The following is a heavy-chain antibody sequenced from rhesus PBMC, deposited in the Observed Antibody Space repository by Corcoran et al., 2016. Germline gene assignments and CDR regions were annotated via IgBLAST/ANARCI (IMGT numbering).Heavy chain of an antibody. CDR1: GYSISSGYG. J-gene: IGHJ2*01. V-gene: IGHV4-127*01. D-gene: IGHD2-21*01. CDR2: IGGSSGST. Sequence: QLQLQESGPGLVKPSETLSLTCAVSGYSISSGYGWSWIRQPPGKGLEWIGYIGGSSGSTNYNPSLKSRVTISKDTSKNQFSLKLSSVTAADTAVYYCARVWYYWYFDLWGPDTPITISS. CDR3: ARVWYYWYFDL.